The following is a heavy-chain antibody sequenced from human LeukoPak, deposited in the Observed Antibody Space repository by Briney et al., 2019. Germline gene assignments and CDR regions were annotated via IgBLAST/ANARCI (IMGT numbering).Heavy chain of an antibody. J-gene: IGHJ3*02. CDR3: ARQLNQPTSIAAAGTDDAFDI. D-gene: IGHD6-13*01. V-gene: IGHV5-51*01. Sequence: GESLKISCKGSGYSFTSYWIGWVRQMPGKGLEWMGIIYPGDSDTRYSPSFQGQVTISADKSISTAYLQWSRLKASDTAMYYCARQLNQPTSIAAAGTDDAFDIWGQGTMVTVSS. CDR1: GYSFTSYW. CDR2: IYPGDSDT.